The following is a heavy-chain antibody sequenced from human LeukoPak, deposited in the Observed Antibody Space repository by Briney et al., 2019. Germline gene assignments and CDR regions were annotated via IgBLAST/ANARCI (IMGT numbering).Heavy chain of an antibody. CDR1: VGTFSSYA. V-gene: IGHV1-69*04. D-gene: IGHD3-10*01. Sequence: SVNVSFKASVGTFSSYAISWVRQAPGQGLEWMGRIIPILGIANYAQKFQGRVTITSDKSTSTAYMALSSLRSEDTAVYYCAARHGSGSYSFWGQGTLVTVSS. CDR2: IIPILGIA. CDR3: AARHGSGSYSF. J-gene: IGHJ4*02.